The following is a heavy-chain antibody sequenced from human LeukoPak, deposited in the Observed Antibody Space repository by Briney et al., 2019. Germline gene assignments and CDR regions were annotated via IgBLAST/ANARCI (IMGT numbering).Heavy chain of an antibody. CDR1: GASISGSNYY. J-gene: IGHJ4*02. CDR3: AKVAMYYYGSETYFFFDD. D-gene: IGHD3-10*01. Sequence: SETLSLTCAVSGASISGSNYYWGWIRQPPVKGLEWIGNIYSSGSTYYNASLESRVTMSLDTSKKQFSLNLTSVTAADTAVYHCAKVAMYYYGSETYFFFDDWGQGTLVTVSS. V-gene: IGHV4-39*07. CDR2: IYSSGST.